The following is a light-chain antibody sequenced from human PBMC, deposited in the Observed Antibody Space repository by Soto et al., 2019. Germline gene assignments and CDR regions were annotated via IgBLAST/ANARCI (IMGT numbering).Light chain of an antibody. CDR1: QNVGRNY. Sequence: EIVLTQSPGTLSLSPGERATLSCRASQNVGRNYLAWFQQKPGQAPRLLIYDASSRATGIPDRFSGSGSGTDFTLSISRLEPEDFAVFYCHQYATEPLTFGGGTKVEVK. CDR3: HQYATEPLT. CDR2: DAS. V-gene: IGKV3-20*01. J-gene: IGKJ4*01.